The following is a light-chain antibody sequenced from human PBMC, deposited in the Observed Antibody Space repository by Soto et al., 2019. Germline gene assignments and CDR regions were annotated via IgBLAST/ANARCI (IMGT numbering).Light chain of an antibody. CDR3: HQSHSHPLP. CDR2: GAS. Sequence: DIQGIQAPSALSASVWGRVTITCRPRLRISNYLHWYQKKPGKDPKLLISGASTLQAGVPSRFIGSGSGTDFTIYISTMQSEDHATYVCHQSHSHPLPFGGGTNVDIK. CDR1: LRISNY. V-gene: IGKV1-39*01. J-gene: IGKJ4*01.